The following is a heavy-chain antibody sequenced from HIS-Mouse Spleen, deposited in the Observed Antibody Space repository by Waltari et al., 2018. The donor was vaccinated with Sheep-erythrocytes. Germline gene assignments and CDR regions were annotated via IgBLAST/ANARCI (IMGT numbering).Heavy chain of an antibody. J-gene: IGHJ4*02. Sequence: EVQPLESGGGLVQPGGSLRLSCAASGFTFSSYAMSWVRQAPGKGLEWVSAISGSGGSTYYADSVKCRFTISRDNSKNTLYLQMNSLRAEDTAVYYCAKRRTGDGGLDYWGQGTLVTVSS. CDR1: GFTFSSYA. CDR3: AKRRTGDGGLDY. D-gene: IGHD7-27*01. CDR2: ISGSGGST. V-gene: IGHV3-23*01.